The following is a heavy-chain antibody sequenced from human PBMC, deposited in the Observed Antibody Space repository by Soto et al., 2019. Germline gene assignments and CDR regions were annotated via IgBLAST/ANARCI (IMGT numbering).Heavy chain of an antibody. CDR1: GYSFSNFY. V-gene: IGHV1-46*01. CDR3: ARGAVVVPTGLIAGMDV. D-gene: IGHD2-2*01. J-gene: IGHJ6*02. CDR2: IDPSSGTT. Sequence: ASVKVSCKPSGYSFSNFYVHWVRQDPGQGLEWMGIIDPSSGTTSYTQKFQERVTMTRDTSMSTVYMELSRLRSEDTAVYYCARGAVVVPTGLIAGMDVWCLGTTVTVSS.